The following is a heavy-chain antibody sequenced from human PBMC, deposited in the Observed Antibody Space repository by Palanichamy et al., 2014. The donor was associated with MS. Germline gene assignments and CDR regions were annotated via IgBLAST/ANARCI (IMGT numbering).Heavy chain of an antibody. CDR2: ISSSSSYI. CDR3: ARDGAHYIVVVPAYGMDV. J-gene: IGHJ6*02. Sequence: EVQLVESGGGLVKPGGSLRLSCAASGFTFSSYSMNWVRQAPGKGLEWVSSISSSSSYIYYADSVKGRFTISRDNAKNSLYLQMNGLRAEDTAVYYCARDGAHYIVVVPAYGMDVWGQGTTVTVSS. D-gene: IGHD2-2*01. CDR1: GFTFSSYS. V-gene: IGHV3-21*01.